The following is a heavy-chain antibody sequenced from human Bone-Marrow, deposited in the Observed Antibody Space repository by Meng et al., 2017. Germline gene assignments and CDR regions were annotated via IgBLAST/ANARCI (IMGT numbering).Heavy chain of an antibody. Sequence: GESLKISCAASGFTFSSYGMHWVRQAPGKGLEWVAVIWYDGSNKYYADSVKGRFTISSDNSKNTLYLQMNSLRAEDTAVYYCARAEYSTDAFDIWGQGTMVTVSS. J-gene: IGHJ3*02. CDR2: IWYDGSNK. V-gene: IGHV3-33*01. CDR3: ARAEYSTDAFDI. CDR1: GFTFSSYG. D-gene: IGHD6-6*01.